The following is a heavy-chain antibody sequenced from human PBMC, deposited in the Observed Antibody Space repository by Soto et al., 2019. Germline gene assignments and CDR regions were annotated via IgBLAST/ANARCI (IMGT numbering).Heavy chain of an antibody. CDR2: ISSSSSYI. CDR3: ARGDFWSGYPFDP. V-gene: IGHV3-21*01. J-gene: IGHJ5*02. CDR1: GFTFSSYS. Sequence: EVQLVESGGGLVKPGGSLRLSCAASGFTFSSYSMNWVRQAPGKGLEWVSSISSSSSYIYYADSVKGRFTISRDNAKNSLYLQINSLRAEDTAVYYCARGDFWSGYPFDPWGQGTLVTVSS. D-gene: IGHD3-3*01.